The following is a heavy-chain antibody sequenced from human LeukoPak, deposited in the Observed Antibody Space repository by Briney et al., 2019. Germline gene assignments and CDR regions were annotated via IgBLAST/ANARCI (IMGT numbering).Heavy chain of an antibody. Sequence: SETLSLTCAVYGGSFSGYYWSWIRQPPGKGLEWIGEINHSGSTNYNPSLKSRVTISVDTSKNQFSLKLSSVTAADTAVYYCARGSKLTMVRGVITPYGMDVWGQGTTVTVSS. D-gene: IGHD3-10*01. CDR2: INHSGST. CDR3: ARGSKLTMVRGVITPYGMDV. CDR1: GGSFSGYY. J-gene: IGHJ6*02. V-gene: IGHV4-34*01.